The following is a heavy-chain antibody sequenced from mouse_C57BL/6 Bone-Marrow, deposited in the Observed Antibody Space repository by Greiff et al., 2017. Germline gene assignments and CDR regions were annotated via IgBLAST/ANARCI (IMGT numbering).Heavy chain of an antibody. CDR1: GYTFTDYY. D-gene: IGHD3-1*01. V-gene: IGHV1-76*01. CDR2: IYPGSGNT. J-gene: IGHJ2*01. Sequence: VQLQQSGAELVRPGASVKLSCKASGYTFTDYYINWVKQRPGQGLEWIARIYPGSGNTYYNEKFKGKATLTAEKSSSTAYMQLSSLTSEDSAVYFCATIGNYYDYWGQGTTLTASS. CDR3: ATIGNYYDY.